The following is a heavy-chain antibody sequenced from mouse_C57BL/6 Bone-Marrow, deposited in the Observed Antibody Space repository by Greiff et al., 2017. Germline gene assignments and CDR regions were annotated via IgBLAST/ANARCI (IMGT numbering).Heavy chain of an antibody. CDR2: ISSGGSYT. CDR1: GFTFSSYG. CDR3: ARPIYYYGSAWFAY. Sequence: EVQGVESGGDLVKPGGSLKLSCAASGFTFSSYGMSWVRQTPDKRLEWVATISSGGSYTYYPDSVKGRFTISRDNAKNTLYLQMSSLKSEDTAMYYCARPIYYYGSAWFAYWGQGTLVTVSA. J-gene: IGHJ3*01. V-gene: IGHV5-6*01. D-gene: IGHD1-1*01.